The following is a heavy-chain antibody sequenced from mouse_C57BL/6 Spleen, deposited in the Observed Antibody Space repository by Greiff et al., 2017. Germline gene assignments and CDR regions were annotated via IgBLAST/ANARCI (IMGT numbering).Heavy chain of an antibody. J-gene: IGHJ1*03. D-gene: IGHD1-1*01. Sequence: QVQLQQSGAELVKPGASVKMSCKASGYTFTSYWITWVKQGPGQGLEWIGDIYPGSGSTNYNEKFKSKATLTVDTSSSTAYMQLSSLTSEDSAVYYGARRGLLRSVLYFDVWGTGTTVTVSS. CDR1: GYTFTSYW. V-gene: IGHV1-55*01. CDR3: ARRGLLRSVLYFDV. CDR2: IYPGSGST.